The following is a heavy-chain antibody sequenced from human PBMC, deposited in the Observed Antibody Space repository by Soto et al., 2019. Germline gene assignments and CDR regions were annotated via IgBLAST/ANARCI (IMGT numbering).Heavy chain of an antibody. CDR1: GGSISSYY. CDR2: VSYSGST. V-gene: IGHV4-59*01. CDR3: ARPGSDRGLVFFQP. J-gene: IGHJ5*01. Sequence: PSETLSLTCTVSGGSISSYYWSWIRQPPGKALEWIGYVSYSGSTDYHPSLKSRVSISIDTSKNQFSLKMISVTAADTAVYYCARPGSDRGLVFFQPWGQGALVTVSS.